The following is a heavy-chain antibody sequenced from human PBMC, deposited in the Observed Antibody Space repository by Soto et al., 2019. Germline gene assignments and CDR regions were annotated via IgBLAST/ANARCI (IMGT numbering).Heavy chain of an antibody. CDR2: IYYSGST. CDR1: GGSISSGGYY. CDR3: ARDYYDSIHWFDP. V-gene: IGHV4-31*03. J-gene: IGHJ5*02. Sequence: QVQLQESGPGLVKPSQTLSLTCTVSGGSISSGGYYWSWVRQHPGKGLEWIGYIYYSGSTYYNPSLKSRVTISVDTSKNQFSLKLSSVTAADTAVYYCARDYYDSIHWFDPWGQGTLVTVSS. D-gene: IGHD3-22*01.